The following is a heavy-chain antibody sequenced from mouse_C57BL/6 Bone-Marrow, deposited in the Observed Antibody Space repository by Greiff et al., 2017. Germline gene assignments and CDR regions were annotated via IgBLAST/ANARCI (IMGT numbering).Heavy chain of an antibody. Sequence: EVQLVESGGGLVKPGGSLKLSCAASGFTFSSYSMSWVRQTQEKRLEWVATFSGGGGNTYYPDSVKGRFTNTRDTAKNTLFLQVSSLTSEDTALYCWERDCNWFAYWGQGTLVTVAA. CDR1: GFTFSSYS. J-gene: IGHJ3*01. V-gene: IGHV5-9*01. CDR3: ERDCNWFAY. CDR2: FSGGGGNT.